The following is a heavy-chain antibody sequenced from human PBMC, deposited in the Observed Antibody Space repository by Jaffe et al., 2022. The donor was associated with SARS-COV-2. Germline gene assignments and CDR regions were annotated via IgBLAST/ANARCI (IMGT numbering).Heavy chain of an antibody. D-gene: IGHD7-27*01. J-gene: IGHJ4*02. V-gene: IGHV3-15*01. CDR2: IKSKSYGGTT. CDR3: TTDLGPQY. Sequence: EVQLVESGGGLVEPGGSLRLSCAASGFTFSDAWMSWVRQAPGKGLEWVGRIKSKSYGGTTDYAAPVKGRFSISRDDSENTVILQMNSLKTEDTAVYYCTTDLGPQYWGRGTLVTVSS. CDR1: GFTFSDAW.